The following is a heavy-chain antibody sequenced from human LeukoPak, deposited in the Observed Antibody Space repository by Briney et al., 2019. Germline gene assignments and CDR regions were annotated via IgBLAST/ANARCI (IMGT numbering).Heavy chain of an antibody. Sequence: SVKVSCKASGGTFSSYAISWVRQAPGQGLEWMGGIIPIFGTANYAQKFQGRVTITADESTSTAYMELSSLRSEDTAVYYCARDYTVTTGVFAFDIWGQGTMVTVSS. V-gene: IGHV1-69*01. J-gene: IGHJ3*02. CDR1: GGTFSSYA. CDR2: IIPIFGTA. D-gene: IGHD4-17*01. CDR3: ARDYTVTTGVFAFDI.